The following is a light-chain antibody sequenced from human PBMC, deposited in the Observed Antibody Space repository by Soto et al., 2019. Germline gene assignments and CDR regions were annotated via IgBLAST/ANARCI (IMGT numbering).Light chain of an antibody. J-gene: IGKJ1*01. Sequence: EIVMTQSPATLSVSPGERATLSCRASQSVSSNLAWYQQKPGQAPRLLIHGTSNRATGIPDRFSGSGSGTDFTLIISRLEPEDFAVYYCQQYGNSFVGFGQGTKVDI. CDR2: GTS. CDR1: QSVSSN. V-gene: IGKV3-20*01. CDR3: QQYGNSFVG.